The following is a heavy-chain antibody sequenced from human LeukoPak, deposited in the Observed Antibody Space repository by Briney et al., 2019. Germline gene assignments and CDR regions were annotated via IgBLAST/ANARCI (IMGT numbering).Heavy chain of an antibody. CDR1: GYTFTDYF. J-gene: IGHJ5*02. Sequence: ASVKVSCKASGYTFTDYFMHWVRQAPGQGLEWMGWMNPNSGNTGYAQKFQGRVTMTRNTSISTAYMELSSLRSEDTAVYYCARSDQYYDFWSGYEGFDPWGQGTLVTVSS. D-gene: IGHD3-3*01. CDR3: ARSDQYYDFWSGYEGFDP. CDR2: MNPNSGNT. V-gene: IGHV1-8*02.